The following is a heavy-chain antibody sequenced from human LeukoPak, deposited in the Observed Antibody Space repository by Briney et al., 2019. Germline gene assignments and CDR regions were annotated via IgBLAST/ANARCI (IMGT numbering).Heavy chain of an antibody. J-gene: IGHJ4*02. CDR1: GFTFSSYS. CDR2: ISSSSYI. D-gene: IGHD2-15*01. CDR3: ARETYCSGGSCYSDLSPFDY. Sequence: PGGSLRLSCAASGFTFSSYSMNWVRQAPGKGLEWVSSISSSSYIYYADSVKGRFTISRDNAKNSLYLQMNSLRAEDTAVYYCARETYCSGGSCYSDLSPFDYWGQGTLVTVSS. V-gene: IGHV3-21*01.